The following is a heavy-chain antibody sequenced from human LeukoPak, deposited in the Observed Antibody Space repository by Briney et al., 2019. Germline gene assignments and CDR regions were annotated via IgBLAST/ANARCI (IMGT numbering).Heavy chain of an antibody. D-gene: IGHD2-8*01. CDR3: ARGLLYCTNGVCYREGYYYYYYYMDV. CDR2: INHSGST. J-gene: IGHJ6*03. CDR1: GGSFSGYY. Sequence: PSETLSLTCAVYGGSFSGYYWSWIRQPPGKGLEWIGEINHSGSTNYNPSLKSRVTISVDTSKNQFSLKLSSVPAADTAVYYCARGLLYCTNGVCYREGYYYYYYYMDVWGKGTTVTVSS. V-gene: IGHV4-34*01.